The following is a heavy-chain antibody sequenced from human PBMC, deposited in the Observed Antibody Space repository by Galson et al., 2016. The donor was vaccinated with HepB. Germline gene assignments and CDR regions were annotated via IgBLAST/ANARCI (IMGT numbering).Heavy chain of an antibody. CDR2: IKQDGTEK. J-gene: IGHJ4*02. Sequence: LRLSCAASGFTFSTYWMSWVRQAPGKGLEWVANIKQDGTEKYYVDSVKGRFTISRDNARDSLYLQMNSLRAEDTAVYYCASSQRGWSFDYWGQGTLVTVSS. D-gene: IGHD6-19*01. CDR1: GFTFSTYW. V-gene: IGHV3-7*01. CDR3: ASSQRGWSFDY.